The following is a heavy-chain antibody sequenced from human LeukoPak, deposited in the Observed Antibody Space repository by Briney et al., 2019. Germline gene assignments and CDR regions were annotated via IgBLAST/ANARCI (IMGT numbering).Heavy chain of an antibody. J-gene: IGHJ3*02. CDR1: GYSFTSYW. CDR2: IYPGDSDT. D-gene: IGHD3-22*01. Sequence: GESLKISCKGSGYSFTSYWIGWVRQMPGKGLEWMGIIYPGDSDTRYSPSFQGQVTISADKSISTAYLQWSSLKASDTAMYYCARQLRDSSGYYYGGIDIWGQGIMVTVSS. V-gene: IGHV5-51*01. CDR3: ARQLRDSSGYYYGGIDI.